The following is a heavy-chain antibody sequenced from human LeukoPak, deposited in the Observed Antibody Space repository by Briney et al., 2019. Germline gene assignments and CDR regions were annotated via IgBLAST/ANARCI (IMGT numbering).Heavy chain of an antibody. Sequence: GASVKVSCKASGYTFTSYDINWVRQATGQGLEWMGWMNPNSGNTGYAQKFQGRVTITRNTSISTAYMELSSLRSEDTAVYYCARGLRYYDFWSPVQSQIAPAEYYYMDVWGKGTTVTVSS. CDR2: MNPNSGNT. CDR3: ARGLRYYDFWSPVQSQIAPAEYYYMDV. V-gene: IGHV1-8*03. CDR1: GYTFTSYD. J-gene: IGHJ6*03. D-gene: IGHD3-3*01.